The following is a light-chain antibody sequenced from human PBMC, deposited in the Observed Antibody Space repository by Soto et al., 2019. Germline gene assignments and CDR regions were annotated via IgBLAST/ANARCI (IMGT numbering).Light chain of an antibody. V-gene: IGKV1-5*03. CDR2: KAS. CDR1: QSISGL. CDR3: QQYNTFWT. Sequence: DIQMTQAPSTLSASVGDRVTITCRASQSISGLLAWYQQKPGKAPKLLIYKASGLESGVPSRFSGIGSGTEFTLTINGLQPDDFATYYCQQYNTFWTFGQGTKVDIK. J-gene: IGKJ1*01.